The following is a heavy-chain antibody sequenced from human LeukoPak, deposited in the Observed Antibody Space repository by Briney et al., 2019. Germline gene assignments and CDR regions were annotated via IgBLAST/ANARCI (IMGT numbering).Heavy chain of an antibody. CDR1: GFTFNDYG. D-gene: IGHD5-18*01. V-gene: IGHV3-30*02. CDR2: TRHDDSDK. J-gene: IGHJ4*02. Sequence: PGGSLRLSCAASGFTFNDYGMHWVRQAPGKGLEWVAFTRHDDSDKQYGDSVKGRFTISRDNSRNTLYLQMNSLRAEDTAVYYCARERGYSYGYSDYWGQGTLVTVSS. CDR3: ARERGYSYGYSDY.